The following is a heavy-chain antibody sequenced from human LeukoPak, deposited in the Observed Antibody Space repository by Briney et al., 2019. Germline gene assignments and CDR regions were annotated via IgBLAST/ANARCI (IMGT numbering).Heavy chain of an antibody. V-gene: IGHV1-8*01. J-gene: IGHJ4*02. CDR3: ARGCGYCSGGSRRLYSFDF. D-gene: IGHD2-15*01. CDR2: MNPNSGNT. Sequence: ASVKLSCKSSGYTFTSYDINWVRQATGPGLELMGWMNPNSGNTGYAQKFQGRVAMTRNTSISTAYMELSSLRSEDTAVYYCARGCGYCSGGSRRLYSFDFWGQGTLVTVSS. CDR1: GYTFTSYD.